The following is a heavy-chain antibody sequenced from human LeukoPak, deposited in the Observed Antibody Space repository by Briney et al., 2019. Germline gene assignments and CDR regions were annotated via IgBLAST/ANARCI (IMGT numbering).Heavy chain of an antibody. V-gene: IGHV4-39*01. CDR1: GGSISCSSYY. D-gene: IGHD3-10*01. CDR3: ATTPLTYGSGSYTDYYYYGMDV. J-gene: IGHJ6*02. Sequence: SETLSLTCTVSGGSISCSSYYWGWIRQPPGKGLEWIGSIYYSGSTYYNPSLKSRVTISVDTSKNQFSLKLSSVTAADTAVYYCATTPLTYGSGSYTDYYYYGMDVWGQGTTVTVSS. CDR2: IYYSGST.